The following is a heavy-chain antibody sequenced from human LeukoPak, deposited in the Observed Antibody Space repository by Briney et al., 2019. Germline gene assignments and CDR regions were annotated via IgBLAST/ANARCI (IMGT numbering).Heavy chain of an antibody. CDR1: GGSFSGYY. J-gene: IGHJ5*02. V-gene: IGHV4-34*01. D-gene: IGHD3-10*01. CDR2: INHSGRT. CDR3: ARNRYYYGSGNYGVPNWFDP. Sequence: SETLSLTCAVYGGSFSGYYWSWIRQPPGKGLEWIGEINHSGRTNYNPSLKSRVTISVDTSKNQFSLKLSSVNAADTAMYYCARNRYYYGSGNYGVPNWFDPWGQGTLVTVSS.